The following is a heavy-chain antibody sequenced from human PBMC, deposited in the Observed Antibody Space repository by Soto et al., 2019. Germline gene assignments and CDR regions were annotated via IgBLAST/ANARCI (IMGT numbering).Heavy chain of an antibody. CDR1: GFTFSSYA. D-gene: IGHD2-2*01. V-gene: IGHV3-23*01. CDR2: ISGSGGST. J-gene: IGHJ4*02. CDR3: AKDLDPNPAAPCCD. Sequence: LRLSCAASGFTFSSYAMSWVRQAPGKGLEWVSAISGSGGSTYYADSVKGRFTISRDNSKNTLYLQMNSLRAEDTAVYYCAKDLDPNPAAPCCDWGQGTLVTVSS.